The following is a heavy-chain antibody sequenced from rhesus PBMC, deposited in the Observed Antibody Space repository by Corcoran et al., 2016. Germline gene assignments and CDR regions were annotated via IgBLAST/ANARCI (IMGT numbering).Heavy chain of an antibody. CDR3: ARVGGTVTTLFDY. CDR2: ITYSGST. Sequence: QVQLQESGPGLVKPSETLSLTCAVSGYSISGYYWSWIRQAPGKGLGWIGYITYSGSTRYNPCLQSRVTISRDTSKNQFSLKLSSVTAADTAVYYCARVGGTVTTLFDYWGQGVLVTVSS. V-gene: IGHV4-122*02. J-gene: IGHJ4*01. CDR1: GYSISGYY. D-gene: IGHD4-23*01.